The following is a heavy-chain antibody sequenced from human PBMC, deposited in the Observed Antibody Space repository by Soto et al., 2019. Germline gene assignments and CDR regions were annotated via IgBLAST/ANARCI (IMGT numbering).Heavy chain of an antibody. J-gene: IGHJ4*02. D-gene: IGHD3-22*01. V-gene: IGHV1-69*06. CDR3: ARVRAKVYYYDSSGSFDY. Sequence: SVKVSCKASGGTFSSYAISWVRQAPGQGPEWMGGIIPIFGTANYAQKFQGRVTITADKSTSTAYMELSSLRSEDTAVYYCARVRAKVYYYDSSGSFDYWGQGTLVTVSS. CDR1: GGTFSSYA. CDR2: IIPIFGTA.